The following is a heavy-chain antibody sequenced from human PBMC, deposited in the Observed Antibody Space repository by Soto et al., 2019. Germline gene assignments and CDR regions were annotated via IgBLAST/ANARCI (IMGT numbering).Heavy chain of an antibody. D-gene: IGHD1-7*01. CDR2: ISYDGSNK. V-gene: IGHV3-30*18. J-gene: IGHJ4*02. CDR1: WFNFDNYG. Sequence: AGGSLRLSCQSSWFNFDNYGMHWVRQAPGKGLEWVAVISYDGSNKYYADSVKGRFTISRDNSKNTLSLHLNTLKPEDTAVYHCAKDRVGGTFYTPLGFWGQGTLVTVSS. CDR3: AKDRVGGTFYTPLGF.